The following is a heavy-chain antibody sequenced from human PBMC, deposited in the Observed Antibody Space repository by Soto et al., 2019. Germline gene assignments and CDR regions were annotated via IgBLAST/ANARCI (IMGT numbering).Heavy chain of an antibody. CDR1: GGTFSNYV. CDR2: ISPIYDAA. J-gene: IGHJ3*01. CDR3: ARYWTAGTFYGAFDV. Sequence: QVQLVQSGAEVKKPGSSVKVSCEASGGTFSNYVISWLRQAPGQGPEWMGGISPIYDAANYAPKFQGRVTMAAGKSTSTAYLELIGLKSEDSAIYYCARYWTAGTFYGAFDVWGQGTMVIVSP. V-gene: IGHV1-69*06. D-gene: IGHD2-8*02.